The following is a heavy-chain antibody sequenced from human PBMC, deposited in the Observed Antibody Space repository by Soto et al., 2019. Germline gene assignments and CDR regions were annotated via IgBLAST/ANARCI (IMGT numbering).Heavy chain of an antibody. CDR2: ISAYNGNT. V-gene: IGHV1-18*04. CDR1: GYTFTSYG. CDR3: ARVDLGYSYNFDF. J-gene: IGHJ4*02. Sequence: ASVKVSCKASGYTFTSYGISWVRQAPGQGLEWMGWISAYNGNTNYAQKLQGRVTMTTDTSTSTAYMELSSLRSEDTAVYYCARVDLGYSYNFDFWGQGTLVTVSS. D-gene: IGHD5-18*01.